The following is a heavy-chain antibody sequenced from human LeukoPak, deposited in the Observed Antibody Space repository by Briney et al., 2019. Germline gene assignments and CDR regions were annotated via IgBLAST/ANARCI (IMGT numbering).Heavy chain of an antibody. Sequence: GGSLRLSCTSSGFTFSSDAMTWVRQAPGKGLEWVSAISGSGGSTYYADSVKGRFTISRDNSKNTLYLQMNSLRAEDTAVYYCAKEGITIFGVVIKNDAFDIWGQGTMVTVSS. CDR2: ISGSGGST. J-gene: IGHJ3*02. CDR1: GFTFSSDA. CDR3: AKEGITIFGVVIKNDAFDI. D-gene: IGHD3-3*01. V-gene: IGHV3-23*01.